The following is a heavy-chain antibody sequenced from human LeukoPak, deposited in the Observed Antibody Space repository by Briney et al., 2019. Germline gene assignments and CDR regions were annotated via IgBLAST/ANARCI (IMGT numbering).Heavy chain of an antibody. J-gene: IGHJ6*03. CDR1: GDSIGSSSYY. V-gene: IGHV4-39*01. CDR3: ATLTYYYSYLAV. CDR2: MYYSGSG. Sequence: PSETLSLTCTISGDSIGSSSYYWGWIRQAPGKGLEWIGSMYYSGSGSYSPSLKSRVTISLDTSNNWFSLKLNSVTAADTAVYYCATLTYYYSYLAVWGKGTTVTVSS.